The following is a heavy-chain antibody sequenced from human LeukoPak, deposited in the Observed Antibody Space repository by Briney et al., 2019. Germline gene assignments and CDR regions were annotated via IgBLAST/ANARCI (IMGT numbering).Heavy chain of an antibody. CDR1: GGSLKNYY. V-gene: IGHV4-4*08. Sequence: SETLSLTCSVSGGSLKNYYWSWIRQPPGKGLEWFGHIYSTRITNYNPSLRSRLAISVDTSKNQFSLKLSSVTAADTALYFCARLSVDMNTLDWYFDLWGRGPLVTASS. CDR2: IYSTRIT. D-gene: IGHD5-18*01. J-gene: IGHJ2*01. CDR3: ARLSVDMNTLDWYFDL.